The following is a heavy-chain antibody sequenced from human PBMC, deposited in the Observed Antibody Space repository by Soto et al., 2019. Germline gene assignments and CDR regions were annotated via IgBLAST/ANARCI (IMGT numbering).Heavy chain of an antibody. CDR3: AREVSRAARRTYYYDSSGYHDY. J-gene: IGHJ4*02. CDR1: GYTFTGYY. Sequence: ASVKVSCKXSGYTFTGYYMHWVRQAPGRGLEWMGWINPNSGGTNYAQKFQGRVTMTRDTSISTAYMELSRLRSDDTAVYYCAREVSRAARRTYYYDSSGYHDYWGQGTLVTVSS. V-gene: IGHV1-2*02. CDR2: INPNSGGT. D-gene: IGHD3-22*01.